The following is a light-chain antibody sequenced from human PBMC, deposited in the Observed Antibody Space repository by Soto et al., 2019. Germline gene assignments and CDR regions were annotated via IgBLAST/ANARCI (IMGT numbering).Light chain of an antibody. V-gene: IGKV3-11*01. Sequence: EIVLTQSPATLSLSPGERATLSCRASQSVSSYLAWYQQKPGQAPRLLIYDASNRATGIPARFSGSGSGTDFTLTTSSLEPEDFPVYYCQQRSNWLTFGGGTKVEIK. CDR2: DAS. J-gene: IGKJ4*01. CDR3: QQRSNWLT. CDR1: QSVSSY.